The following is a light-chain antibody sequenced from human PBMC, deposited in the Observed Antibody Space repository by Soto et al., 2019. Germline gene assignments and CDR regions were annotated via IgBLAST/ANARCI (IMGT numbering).Light chain of an antibody. Sequence: DIQLTQSPSTLSSSLGDRATITCRASQNISGYLAWYQQKPGKAPGLLIYDASSWESGVPSRFSGSGSGTDFTLTVSSLEPEDFAAYYCQQRNSLPWTFGQGTKVDIK. CDR3: QQRNSLPWT. J-gene: IGKJ1*01. V-gene: IGKV1-9*01. CDR1: QNISGY. CDR2: DAS.